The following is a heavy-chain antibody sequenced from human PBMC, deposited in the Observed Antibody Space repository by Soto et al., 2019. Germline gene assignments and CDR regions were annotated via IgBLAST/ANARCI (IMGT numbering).Heavy chain of an antibody. CDR1: GFTFSSYW. J-gene: IGHJ6*02. D-gene: IGHD2-15*01. CDR2: IKQDGSEK. CDR3: ARDGDIVEGPGSYYYYGMDV. V-gene: IGHV3-7*03. Sequence: EVQLVESGGGLVQPGGSLRLSCAASGFTFSSYWMSWVRQAPGKGLEWVANIKQDGSEKYYVDSVKGRFTISRDNAKNSLYLQMNSLRAEDTAVYYCARDGDIVEGPGSYYYYGMDVWGQGTTVTVSS.